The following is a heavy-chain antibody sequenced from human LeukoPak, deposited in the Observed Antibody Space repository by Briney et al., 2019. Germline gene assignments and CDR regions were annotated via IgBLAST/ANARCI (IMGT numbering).Heavy chain of an antibody. CDR3: VRHGLGSSWFGFDY. Sequence: GESLKISCKGSGYTFTTYWIGWVRQMPGKGLEWMGIIYPGDSDPRYSPSFRGQVTISADKSIGTAYLQWSSLKASDSAMYYCVRHGLGSSWFGFDYWGQGTLVTVSS. J-gene: IGHJ4*02. CDR1: GYTFTTYW. V-gene: IGHV5-51*01. CDR2: IYPGDSDP. D-gene: IGHD6-13*01.